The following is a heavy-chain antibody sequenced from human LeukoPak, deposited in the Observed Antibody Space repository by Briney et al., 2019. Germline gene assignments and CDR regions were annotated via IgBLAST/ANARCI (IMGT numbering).Heavy chain of an antibody. V-gene: IGHV3-7*01. CDR1: GLTFINFC. CDR3: ASTFPYCSGINCAL. CDR2: IHPNGGTK. D-gene: IGHD2-15*01. J-gene: IGHJ4*02. Sequence: PGGSLRLSCAASGLTFINFCMSWVRQAPGKGLEWVANIHPNGGTKNYVDSVRGRFTTSRDNAANSLYLQMNSLRVEDTAVYYCASTFPYCSGINCALGAQGILVTVAS.